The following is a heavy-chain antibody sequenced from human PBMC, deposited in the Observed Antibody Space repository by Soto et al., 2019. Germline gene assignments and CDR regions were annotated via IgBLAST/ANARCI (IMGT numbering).Heavy chain of an antibody. V-gene: IGHV1-18*01. Sequence: ASVKVSCKASGYTFTSYGISWVRQAPGQGLEWMGWISAYNGNTNYAQKLQGRVTMTTDTSTSTAYMELRSLRSDDTAVYYCARVLRYFDWLMPDYWGQGTLVTVSS. CDR2: ISAYNGNT. CDR1: GYTFTSYG. D-gene: IGHD3-9*01. J-gene: IGHJ4*02. CDR3: ARVLRYFDWLMPDY.